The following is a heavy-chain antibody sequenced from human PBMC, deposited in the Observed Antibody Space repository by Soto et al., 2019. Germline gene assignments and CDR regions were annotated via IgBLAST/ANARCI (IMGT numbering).Heavy chain of an antibody. CDR1: GFTVSTNY. V-gene: IGHV3-66*01. CDR2: IYSDGST. Sequence: EVQLVESGGGLVRPGGSLRLSCAVSGFTVSTNYMSWVRQAPGKGLESVSIIYSDGSTYYADSVKGRFTTSRDRARNTLYLQKDNLRADDTAVYHCARDSSYYGSGRGVLDYWGPGALVTVSS. CDR3: ARDSSYYGSGRGVLDY. D-gene: IGHD3-10*01. J-gene: IGHJ4*02.